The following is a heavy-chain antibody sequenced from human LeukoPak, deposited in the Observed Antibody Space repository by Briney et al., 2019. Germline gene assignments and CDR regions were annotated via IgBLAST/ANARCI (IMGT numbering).Heavy chain of an antibody. V-gene: IGHV4-59*01. J-gene: IGHJ6*03. D-gene: IGHD5-18*01. CDR3: ARVFQRGYSYGYTDYYYYMDV. CDR2: IYYSGST. CDR1: GGSISNKY. Sequence: PSETLSLTCTVSGGSISNKYWSWIRQPPGKGLEWIGYIYYSGSTNYNPSLKSRVTISVDTSKNQFSLKLSSVTAADTAVYYCARVFQRGYSYGYTDYYYYMDVWGKGTTVTVSS.